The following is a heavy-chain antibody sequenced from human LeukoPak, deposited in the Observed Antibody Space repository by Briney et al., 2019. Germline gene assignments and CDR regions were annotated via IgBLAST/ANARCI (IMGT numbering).Heavy chain of an antibody. V-gene: IGHV3-9*01. D-gene: IGHD6-19*01. CDR3: AKGEKKWLARQPNY. CDR2: ISWNSGSI. Sequence: GRSLRLSCAASGFTFDDYAMHWVRQAPGKGLEWVSGISWNSGSIGYADSVKGRFTISRDNAKNSLYLHMNSLKTEDTALYYCAKGEKKWLARQPNYWGQGTLVTVSS. CDR1: GFTFDDYA. J-gene: IGHJ4*02.